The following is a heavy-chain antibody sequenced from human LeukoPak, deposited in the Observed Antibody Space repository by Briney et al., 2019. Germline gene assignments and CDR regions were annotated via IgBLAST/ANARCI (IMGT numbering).Heavy chain of an antibody. CDR3: ITDKPYRWLRTFDY. J-gene: IGHJ4*02. CDR2: IRTKVDGGAT. V-gene: IGHV3-15*01. CDR1: GFSFSDAW. Sequence: GGSLRLSCAASGFSFSDAWMTWVRQAPGKGLEWVGRIRTKVDGGATDYAAPVKGRFTISRDDSKSTVYLQMNSLKIEDTAVYYCITDKPYRWLRTFDYWGQGTLVTVPS. D-gene: IGHD5-12*01.